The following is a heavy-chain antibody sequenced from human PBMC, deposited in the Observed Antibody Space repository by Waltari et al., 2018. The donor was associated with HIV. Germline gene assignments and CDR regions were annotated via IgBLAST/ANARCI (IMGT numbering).Heavy chain of an antibody. D-gene: IGHD6-19*01. CDR2: IWANGGNT. J-gene: IGHJ4*02. V-gene: IGHV3-33*01. CDR1: GFTFTGYS. Sequence: QVQLVESGGGVVQPGRSLGLACTASGFTFTGYSMHWVRQAPGRGLEWVAVIWANGGNTYYVDSVKGRFTIFRDISKNTLYLQMNSLRAEDTAVYYCARDVGQWLGPVDYWGQGTLVTVSS. CDR3: ARDVGQWLGPVDY.